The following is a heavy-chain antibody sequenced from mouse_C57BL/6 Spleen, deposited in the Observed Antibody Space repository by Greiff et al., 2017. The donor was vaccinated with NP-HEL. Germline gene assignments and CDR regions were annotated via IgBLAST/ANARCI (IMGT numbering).Heavy chain of an antibody. CDR1: GYTFTSYW. CDR3: ARRDAMDY. CDR2: IDPSDSYT. Sequence: QVQLQQSGAELVKPGASVKLSCKASGYTFTSYWMQWVKLRPGQGLEWIGEIDPSDSYTNYNQKFKGKATLTVDTSSSTAYMQLSSLTSEDSAVYYCARRDAMDYWGQGTSVTVSS. V-gene: IGHV1-50*01. J-gene: IGHJ4*01.